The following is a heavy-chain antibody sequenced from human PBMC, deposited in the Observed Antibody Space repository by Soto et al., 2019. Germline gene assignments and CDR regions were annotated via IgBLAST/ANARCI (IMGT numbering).Heavy chain of an antibody. V-gene: IGHV1-69*13. J-gene: IGHJ6*02. CDR1: GYTFSSYS. CDR2: IIPIFGTA. CDR3: ASGWQQQLSGRDTYYYYGMDV. Sequence: SVKLSCKASGYTFSSYSISWVRRAPGQGLECMGGIIPIFGTANYAQKFQGRVTITADESTSTAYMELSSLRSEDTAVYYCASGWQQQLSGRDTYYYYGMDVWGQGTTVTVSS. D-gene: IGHD6-13*01.